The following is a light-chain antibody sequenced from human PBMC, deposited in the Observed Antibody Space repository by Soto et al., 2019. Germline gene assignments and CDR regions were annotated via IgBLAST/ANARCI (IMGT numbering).Light chain of an antibody. J-gene: IGLJ1*01. CDR1: SSDVGAYNY. CDR2: DVS. CDR3: SSYTSSSTLD. Sequence: QSALTQPASVSGSPGQSITISCTGTSSDVGAYNYVSWYQQHPGKAPKLMICDVSNRPSGVSNRFSGSKSGNTASLTISGLQAEDEADYYCSSYTSSSTLDFGTGTKLTVL. V-gene: IGLV2-14*01.